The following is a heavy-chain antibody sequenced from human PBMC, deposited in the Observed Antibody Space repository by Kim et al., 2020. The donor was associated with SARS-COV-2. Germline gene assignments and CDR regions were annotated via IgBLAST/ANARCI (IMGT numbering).Heavy chain of an antibody. D-gene: IGHD3-22*01. Sequence: SETLSLTCTVSGGSISSSSYYWGWIRQPPGKGLEWIGSIYYSGSTYYNPSLKSRVTISVDTSKNQFSLKLSSVTAADTAVYYCARTLGSSGYFWGQGTLVTVSS. CDR3: ARTLGSSGYF. V-gene: IGHV4-39*07. J-gene: IGHJ4*02. CDR2: IYYSGST. CDR1: GGSISSSSYY.